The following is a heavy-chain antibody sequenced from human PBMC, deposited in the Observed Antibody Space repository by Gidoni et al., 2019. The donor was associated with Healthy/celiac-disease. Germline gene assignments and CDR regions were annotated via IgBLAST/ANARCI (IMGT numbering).Heavy chain of an antibody. V-gene: IGHV3-66*01. CDR1: GFTVSSNY. CDR2: IYSGGST. J-gene: IGHJ4*02. CDR3: ARVSSYYGDTPGYFDY. D-gene: IGHD4-17*01. Sequence: EVQLVESGGGLVQPGGSLRLSCAASGFTVSSNYMSWVRQAPGKGLEWVSVIYSGGSTYYADSVKGRFTISRDNSKNTLYLQMNSLRAEDTAVYYCARVSSYYGDTPGYFDYWGQGTLVTVSS.